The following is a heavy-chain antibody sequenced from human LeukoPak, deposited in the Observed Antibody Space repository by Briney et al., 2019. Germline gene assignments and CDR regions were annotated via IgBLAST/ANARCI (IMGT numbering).Heavy chain of an antibody. CDR3: ARTNSYYYDSSGVAQAAFDI. V-gene: IGHV4-30-4*01. J-gene: IGHJ3*02. CDR2: IYYSGST. D-gene: IGHD3-22*01. CDR1: GGSISSGDYY. Sequence: SQTLSLTCTVSGGSISSGDYYWSWVRQPPGKGLEWIGYIYYSGSTYYNPSLKRRVTISVDTSKNQFSLKLSSVTAADTAVYYCARTNSYYYDSSGVAQAAFDIWGQGTMVTVSS.